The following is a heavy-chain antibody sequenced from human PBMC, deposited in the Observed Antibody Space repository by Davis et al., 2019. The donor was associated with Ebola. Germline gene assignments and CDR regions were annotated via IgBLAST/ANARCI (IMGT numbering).Heavy chain of an antibody. V-gene: IGHV3-30*02. CDR3: ARYGYNFALDS. CDR2: IRYDGRLT. CDR1: GFTFSSYA. Sequence: GESLKISCAASGFTFSSYAMHWVRQAPGKGLEWVGFIRYDGRLTQFSDSLKGRFTISRDNSKDTMYLQMNSLRGDDSAIYYCARYGYNFALDSWGQGTLVTVSS. D-gene: IGHD5-24*01. J-gene: IGHJ5*01.